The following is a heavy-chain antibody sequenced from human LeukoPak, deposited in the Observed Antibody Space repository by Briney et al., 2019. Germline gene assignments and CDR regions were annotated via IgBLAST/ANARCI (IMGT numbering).Heavy chain of an antibody. J-gene: IGHJ4*02. CDR1: GYTFTSYG. Sequence: ASVKVSCKASGYTFTSYGISWVRQAPGQGLEWMGWISAYNGNTNYEQKLHGRVTMTTDTSTSKAYMELRSLRSDDTAVYYCARVYSGSYQDLIFDYWGQGTLVTVSS. CDR2: ISAYNGNT. V-gene: IGHV1-18*01. D-gene: IGHD1-26*01. CDR3: ARVYSGSYQDLIFDY.